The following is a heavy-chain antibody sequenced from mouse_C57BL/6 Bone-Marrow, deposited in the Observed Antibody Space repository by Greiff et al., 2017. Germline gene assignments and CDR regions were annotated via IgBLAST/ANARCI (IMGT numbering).Heavy chain of an antibody. Sequence: QVTLKECGPGILQPSQTLSLTCSFSGFSLSTFGMGVGWIRQPSGQGLEWLAHLWWGDAKYYNPALKSRLTISKDTSKNQVFLKIANVDTADTATYYGARMGNGSSFFDYWGQGTTLTVSS. D-gene: IGHD1-1*01. CDR1: GFSLSTFGMG. CDR2: LWWGDAK. CDR3: ARMGNGSSFFDY. V-gene: IGHV8-8*01. J-gene: IGHJ2*01.